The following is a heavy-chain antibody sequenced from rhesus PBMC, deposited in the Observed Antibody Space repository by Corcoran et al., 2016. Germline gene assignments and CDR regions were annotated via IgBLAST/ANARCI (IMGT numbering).Heavy chain of an antibody. CDR1: GFTFSSYA. D-gene: IGHD6-25*01. CDR2: INRGGGQQ. J-gene: IGHJ5-2*02. V-gene: IGHV3-103*01. Sequence: EVQLVETGGGLVQPGGSLRLSCAASGFTFSSYAMQWVRKAPGKGLEWFSAINRGGGQQNYTGAGKVRFTIYREDTKNQVSLQMNSVRAEDTAVYNWAKGIAAAGEEDVWGRGVLVTISS. CDR3: AKGIAAAGEEDV.